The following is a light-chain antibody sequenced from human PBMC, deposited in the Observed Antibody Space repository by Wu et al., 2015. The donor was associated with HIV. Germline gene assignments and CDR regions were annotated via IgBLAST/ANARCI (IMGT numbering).Light chain of an antibody. V-gene: IGKV3-20*01. CDR2: GAS. Sequence: EIVLTQSPGTLSLSPGTRATLYCRASQSVSSDYLAWYQQKPGQAPRLLLFGASSRATGIPDRFSGSGSGTDFTLTISRLEPEDFAVYYCQQYGTSPYTFGQGTKAGDQ. J-gene: IGKJ2*01. CDR3: QQYGTSPYT. CDR1: QSVSSDY.